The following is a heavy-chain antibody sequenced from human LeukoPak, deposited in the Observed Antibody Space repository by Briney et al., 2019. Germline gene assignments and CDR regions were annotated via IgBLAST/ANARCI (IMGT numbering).Heavy chain of an antibody. V-gene: IGHV1-2*02. CDR1: GYTFTGYY. J-gene: IGHJ4*02. CDR3: ACRDGYNFYFDY. Sequence: ASVKVSCKASGYTFTGYYMHWVRQAPGQGLEWMGWINPNSGGTNYAQKFQGRVTMTRDTSISTAYMELSRLRSDDTAVYYCACRDGYNFYFDYWGQGTLVTVSS. D-gene: IGHD5-24*01. CDR2: INPNSGGT.